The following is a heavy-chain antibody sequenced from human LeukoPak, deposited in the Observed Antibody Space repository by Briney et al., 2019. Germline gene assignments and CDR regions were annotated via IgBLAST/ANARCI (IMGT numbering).Heavy chain of an antibody. CDR2: INPNSGGT. J-gene: IGHJ4*02. CDR3: ARDQYYDSSGGHYDY. CDR1: GYTFTSYY. V-gene: IGHV1-2*04. Sequence: ASVKVSCKASGYTFTSYYMHWVRQAPGQGLEWMGWINPNSGGTNYAQKFQGWVTMTRDTSISTAYMELSRLRSDDTAVYYCARDQYYDSSGGHYDYWGQGTLVTVSS. D-gene: IGHD3-22*01.